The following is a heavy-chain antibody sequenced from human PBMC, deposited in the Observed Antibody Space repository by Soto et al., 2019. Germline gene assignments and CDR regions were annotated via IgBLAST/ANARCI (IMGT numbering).Heavy chain of an antibody. CDR3: SISNSYGRGDF. J-gene: IGHJ4*02. D-gene: IGHD4-17*01. Sequence: QVQLVQSGAEVKKPGSSVRVSCKASGGTLNSYTISWVRQAPGQGLEWMGGIIPVFGTTDYAQKFQGRVTITADQSTGTAYLDFFSLRSDYTAIYYCSISNSYGRGDFWGQGTLVTVSS. CDR2: IIPVFGTT. V-gene: IGHV1-69*01. CDR1: GGTLNSYT.